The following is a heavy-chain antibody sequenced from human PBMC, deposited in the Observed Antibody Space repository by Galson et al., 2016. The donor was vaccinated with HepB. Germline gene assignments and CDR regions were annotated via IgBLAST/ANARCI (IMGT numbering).Heavy chain of an antibody. V-gene: IGHV3-7*03. Sequence: SLRLSCATSGFTFSSVWMSWVRQAPGKGLEWVANIKPDGSEKYYVDSLKGRFTISRDNAKNSLYLQMYSLRAEDTAVYYCALYYYDSSGFVEYFQQWGQGTRVTVSS. CDR2: IKPDGSEK. J-gene: IGHJ1*01. CDR1: GFTFSSVW. CDR3: ALYYYDSSGFVEYFQQ. D-gene: IGHD3-22*01.